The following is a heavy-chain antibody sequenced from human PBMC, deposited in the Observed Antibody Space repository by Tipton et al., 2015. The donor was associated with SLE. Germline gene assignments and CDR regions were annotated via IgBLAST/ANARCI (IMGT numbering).Heavy chain of an antibody. CDR2: INHSGST. Sequence: GLVKPSETLSLTCAVYGGSFSGYYWSWIRQPPGKGLEWIGEINHSGSTNYNPSLKSRVTISVDTSKNQFSLKLSSVTAADTAVYYCARGPLTIEIPAAGVIDYWGQGTLVTVSS. J-gene: IGHJ4*02. CDR3: ARGPLTIEIPAAGVIDY. CDR1: GGSFSGYY. V-gene: IGHV4-34*01. D-gene: IGHD6-13*01.